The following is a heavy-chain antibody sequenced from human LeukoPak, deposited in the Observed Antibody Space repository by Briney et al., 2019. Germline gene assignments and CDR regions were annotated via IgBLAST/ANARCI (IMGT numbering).Heavy chain of an antibody. Sequence: GGSLRLSCAASGFTFDDYAMHWVRQAPGKGLEWVSGISWNSGSIGYADSVKGRFTISRDNAKNSLYLQINSLRAEDTALYYCAKDNGGSFDYWGQGTLVTVSS. CDR1: GFTFDDYA. D-gene: IGHD1-26*01. V-gene: IGHV3-9*01. J-gene: IGHJ4*02. CDR2: ISWNSGSI. CDR3: AKDNGGSFDY.